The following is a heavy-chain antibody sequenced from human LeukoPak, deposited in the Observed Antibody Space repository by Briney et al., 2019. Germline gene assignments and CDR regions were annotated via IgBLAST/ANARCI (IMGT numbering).Heavy chain of an antibody. CDR2: IKQDGSEK. CDR1: GFTFSSYW. CDR3: ARDTAAAGTWNRYYYYGMDV. J-gene: IGHJ6*02. V-gene: IGHV3-7*01. Sequence: GGSLRLSCAASGFTFSSYWMSWVRQAPGKGLEWVANIKQDGSEKYYVDSVKGRFTISRDNAKNSLYLQMNSLRAEDTAVYYCARDTAAAGTWNRYYYYGMDVWGQGTTATVSS. D-gene: IGHD6-13*01.